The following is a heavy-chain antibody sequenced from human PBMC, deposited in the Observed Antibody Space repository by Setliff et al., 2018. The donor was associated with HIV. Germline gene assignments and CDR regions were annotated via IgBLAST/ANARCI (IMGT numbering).Heavy chain of an antibody. D-gene: IGHD2-15*01. J-gene: IGHJ5*02. CDR3: ARDKVVVVTRGYNWFDP. CDR1: GGSFSTYY. V-gene: IGHV4-59*01. CDR2: IYYSGST. Sequence: PSETLSLTCAVYGGSFSTYYWSWIRQPPGKGLEWLGYIYYSGSTNYNPSLKSRVAISVETSKNHFSLKLRSVTAADTAVYYCARDKVVVVTRGYNWFDPWGQGTLVTVSS.